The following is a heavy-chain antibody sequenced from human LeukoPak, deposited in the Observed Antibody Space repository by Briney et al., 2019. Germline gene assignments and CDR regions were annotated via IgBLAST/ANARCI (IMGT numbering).Heavy chain of an antibody. D-gene: IGHD6-13*01. CDR2: INPNSGGT. J-gene: IGHJ6*02. V-gene: IGHV1-2*02. Sequence: ASVKVSCKASGYTFTSYGISWVRQAPGQGLEWMGWINPNSGGTNYAQKFQGRVTMTRDTSISTAYMELSRLRSDDTAVYYCARSRGIAAAGPPPLGLNYYGMDVWGQGTTVTVSS. CDR3: ARSRGIAAAGPPPLGLNYYGMDV. CDR1: GYTFTSYG.